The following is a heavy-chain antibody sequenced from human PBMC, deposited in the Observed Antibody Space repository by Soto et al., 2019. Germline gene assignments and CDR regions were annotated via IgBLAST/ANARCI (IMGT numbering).Heavy chain of an antibody. CDR2: ISGSGGST. J-gene: IGHJ4*02. D-gene: IGHD2-8*01. CDR1: GFTFSSYA. V-gene: IGHV3-23*01. Sequence: PGGSLRLSCAASGFTFSSYAMSWVRQAPGKGLEWVSAISGSGGSTYYADSVKGRFTISRDNSKNTLYLQMNSLRAEDTAVYYCAKGSNKYCTNGVCCSVYWGQGTLVTVSS. CDR3: AKGSNKYCTNGVCCSVY.